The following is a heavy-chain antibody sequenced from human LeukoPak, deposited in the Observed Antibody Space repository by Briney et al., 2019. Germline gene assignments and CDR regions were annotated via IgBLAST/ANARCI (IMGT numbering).Heavy chain of an antibody. V-gene: IGHV3-30*04. D-gene: IGHD3-22*01. J-gene: IGHJ4*02. CDR1: GFTFSSYA. CDR2: ISYDGSNK. Sequence: GGSLRLSCAASGFTFSSYAMHWVRQAPGKGLEWVAVISYDGSNKYYADSVKGRFTISRDNSKNTLYLHMNSLRAEDTAVYYCARGTYYYDSSGPPSGYWGQGTLVTVSS. CDR3: ARGTYYYDSSGPPSGY.